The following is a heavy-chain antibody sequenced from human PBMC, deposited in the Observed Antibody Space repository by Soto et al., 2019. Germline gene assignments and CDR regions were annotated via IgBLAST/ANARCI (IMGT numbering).Heavy chain of an antibody. Sequence: GGSLRLSCTASGFTFSNYWMSWVRQAPGKGLEWVANIGQDGSQRNYVDSVKGRFTISRDNAENSLYLQMNSLRAEDTAIYYCASARNIGPWGQEPLVTASS. CDR2: IGQDGSQR. D-gene: IGHD2-15*01. CDR1: GFTFSNYW. V-gene: IGHV3-7*01. CDR3: ASARNIGP. J-gene: IGHJ4*02.